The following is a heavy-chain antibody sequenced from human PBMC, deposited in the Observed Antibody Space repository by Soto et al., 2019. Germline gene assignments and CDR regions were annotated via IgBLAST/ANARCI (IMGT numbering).Heavy chain of an antibody. CDR2: MNPNSGNT. CDR3: ARANRVVAAIPGGYYYYYMDV. D-gene: IGHD2-15*01. V-gene: IGHV1-8*01. CDR1: GNTFTSYD. J-gene: IGHJ6*03. Sequence: GASVKVSCKASGNTFTSYDINWVRQATGQGLEWMGWMNPNSGNTGYAQKFQGRVTMTRNTSISTAYMELSSLRSEDTAVYYCARANRVVAAIPGGYYYYYMDVWGKGTTVTVSS.